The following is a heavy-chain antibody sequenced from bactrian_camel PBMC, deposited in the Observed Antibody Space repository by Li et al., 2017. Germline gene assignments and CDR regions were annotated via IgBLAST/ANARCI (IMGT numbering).Heavy chain of an antibody. Sequence: DVQLVESGGGLVQPGGSLRISCVVSGYTDSSICMGWFRRAPGKKREGVALIYFGDGRTYYADSVKGRFTISQDNAKNTVYLRMNSLKPEDTATYYCAADTYWGFAYWGQGTQVTVS. D-gene: IGHD1*01. CDR2: IYFGDGRT. V-gene: IGHV3S40*01. CDR1: GYTDSSIC. CDR3: AADTYWGFAY. J-gene: IGHJ6*01.